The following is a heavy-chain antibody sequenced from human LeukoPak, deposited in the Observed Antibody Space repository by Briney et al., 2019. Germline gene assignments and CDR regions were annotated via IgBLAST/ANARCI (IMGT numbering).Heavy chain of an antibody. J-gene: IGHJ5*02. CDR3: AKGPGARGHFNWFDP. Sequence: GGSLRLSCAASGFTFSSYWMSWVRQAPGKGLEWVANIKQDGSEKYYVDSVKGRFIISRDNAKNSLYLQMNGLRGEDTAVYYCAKGPGARGHFNWFDPWGQGTLVTVSS. CDR1: GFTFSSYW. D-gene: IGHD5-12*01. V-gene: IGHV3-7*01. CDR2: IKQDGSEK.